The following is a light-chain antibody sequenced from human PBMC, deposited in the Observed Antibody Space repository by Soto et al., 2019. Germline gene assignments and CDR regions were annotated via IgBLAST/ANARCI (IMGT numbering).Light chain of an antibody. J-gene: IGKJ4*01. CDR1: QHISEY. Sequence: DIQMTQSPSSLSASVGDRVTITCQASQHISEYLNWYQYKPGKAPKLLITDASNLKTGVPSRFSGSGSGTEYTFTISSLQPEDIATYYCQQYENFPLTFGGGTRWIS. CDR3: QQYENFPLT. CDR2: DAS. V-gene: IGKV1-33*01.